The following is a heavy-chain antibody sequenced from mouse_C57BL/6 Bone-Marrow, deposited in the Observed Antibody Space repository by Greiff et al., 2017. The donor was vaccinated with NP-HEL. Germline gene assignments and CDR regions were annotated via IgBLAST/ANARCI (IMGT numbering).Heavy chain of an antibody. Sequence: QVQLQQSGAELARPGASVKLSCMASGYTFTSYGISWVKQRTGQGLEWIGEIYPRSGNTYYNEKFKGKATLTADKSSSTAYMELRSLTSEDSAVYFCARYRWPPFAYWGRGTLVTVSA. J-gene: IGHJ3*01. CDR1: GYTFTSYG. CDR2: IYPRSGNT. D-gene: IGHD2-14*01. CDR3: ARYRWPPFAY. V-gene: IGHV1-81*01.